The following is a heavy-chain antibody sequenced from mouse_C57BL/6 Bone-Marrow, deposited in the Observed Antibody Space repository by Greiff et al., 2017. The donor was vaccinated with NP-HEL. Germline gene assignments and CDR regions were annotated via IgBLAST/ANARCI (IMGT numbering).Heavy chain of an antibody. CDR1: GLTLSEAW. CDR3: TGGSYYYGSSYDY. Sequence: EVKVEESGGGLVQPGGSMKLSCAASGLTLSEAWMDWIRQTQEKGLEWVAEIRNKANNHATYYAESVKGRFTISRDDSKSSVYLQMNSLRAEDTGIYYCTGGSYYYGSSYDYWGQGTTLTVSS. J-gene: IGHJ2*01. V-gene: IGHV6-6*01. CDR2: IRNKANNHAT. D-gene: IGHD1-1*01.